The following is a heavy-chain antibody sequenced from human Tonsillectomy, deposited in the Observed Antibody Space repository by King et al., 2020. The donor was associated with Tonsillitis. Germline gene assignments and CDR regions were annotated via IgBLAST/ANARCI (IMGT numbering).Heavy chain of an antibody. CDR1: GFTFSTYA. D-gene: IGHD2-2*01. Sequence: VQLVESGGGLVQPGGSLRLSCAASGFTFSTYAMSWVRQAPGKGLEWVSAISGSGGSTYYADSVKGRFTISRDNSKNMLHLQMNSVRADDTAVYYCAKEPGGIVVIPPVGHSNWFDPWGQGTLVTVSS. V-gene: IGHV3-23*04. J-gene: IGHJ5*02. CDR3: AKEPGGIVVIPPVGHSNWFDP. CDR2: ISGSGGST.